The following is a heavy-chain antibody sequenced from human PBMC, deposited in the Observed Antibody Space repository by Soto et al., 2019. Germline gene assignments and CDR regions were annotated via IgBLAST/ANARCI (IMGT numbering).Heavy chain of an antibody. J-gene: IGHJ6*03. V-gene: IGHV1-2*04. CDR3: ARSDRRLGYCSGGSCDTYYMDV. D-gene: IGHD2-15*01. CDR1: GYTFTGYY. Sequence: ASVKVSCKASGYTFTGYYMHWVRQAPGQGLEWMGWINPNSGGTNYAQKFQGWVTMTRDTSISTAYMELSRLRSDDTAVYYCARSDRRLGYCSGGSCDTYYMDVWGKGTTVTVSS. CDR2: INPNSGGT.